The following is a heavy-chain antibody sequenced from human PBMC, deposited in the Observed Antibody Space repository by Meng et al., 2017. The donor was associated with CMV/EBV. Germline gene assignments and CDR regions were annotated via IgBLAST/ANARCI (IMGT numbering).Heavy chain of an antibody. CDR1: GFTFSSYA. V-gene: IGHV3-23*01. CDR2: ISGSGGST. J-gene: IGHJ5*02. Sequence: GESLKISCAASGFTFSSYAMSWVRQAPGKGLEWVSAISGSGGSTYYADSVKGRFTISRDNSKTTLYLQMNSLRAEDTAVYYCAKDGGGVITIFGVANPPGGFDPWGQGTLVTVSS. CDR3: AKDGGGVITIFGVANPPGGFDP. D-gene: IGHD3-3*01.